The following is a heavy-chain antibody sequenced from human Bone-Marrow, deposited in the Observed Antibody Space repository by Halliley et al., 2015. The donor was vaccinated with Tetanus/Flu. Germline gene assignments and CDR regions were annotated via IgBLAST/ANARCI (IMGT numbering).Heavy chain of an antibody. V-gene: IGHV3-21*01. CDR3: ARDYGLSSSWYLDY. CDR2: ISDSGGDT. Sequence: WVSSISDSGGDTFYADSVKGRFTISRDNSKNTVYLQMTRLRAEDTALYYCARDYGLSSSWYLDYWGQGTPVAVSS. D-gene: IGHD6-13*01. J-gene: IGHJ4*02.